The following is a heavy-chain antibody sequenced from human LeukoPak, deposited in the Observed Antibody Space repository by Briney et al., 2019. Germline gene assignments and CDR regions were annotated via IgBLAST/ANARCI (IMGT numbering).Heavy chain of an antibody. CDR1: GFSFGSFA. V-gene: IGHV3-48*04. CDR2: ISKSSDRI. D-gene: IGHD2-2*01. CDR3: ARDLLNDEGSSYFFDQ. Sequence: GGSLRLSCAASGFSFGSFAMSWVRQAPGKGLEWVSYISKSSDRIYHADSVKGRFTISRDNAKNSLYLQMDSLRAEDTAVYYCARDLLNDEGSSYFFDQWGQGTLVTVSS. J-gene: IGHJ4*02.